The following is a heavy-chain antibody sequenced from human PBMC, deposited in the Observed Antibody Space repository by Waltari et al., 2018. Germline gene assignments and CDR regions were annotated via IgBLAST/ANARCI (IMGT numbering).Heavy chain of an antibody. Sequence: QVRLEESGGRVVQPGRSLRLSCAGSEFTFNRFAMHWVRQAPGKGLEWLAFISHDGNNKMYAASVKDRFTISRDNSNKTLFLQIHTLRVEDTAVYFCARDQAVEAQWLVMDKWGRGTLVTVSS. CDR2: ISHDGNNK. CDR1: EFTFNRFA. D-gene: IGHD6-19*01. CDR3: ARDQAVEAQWLVMDK. J-gene: IGHJ1*01. V-gene: IGHV3-30-3*01.